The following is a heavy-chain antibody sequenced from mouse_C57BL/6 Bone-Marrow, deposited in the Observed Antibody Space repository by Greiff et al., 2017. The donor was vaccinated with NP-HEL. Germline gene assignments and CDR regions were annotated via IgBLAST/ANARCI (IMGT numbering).Heavy chain of an antibody. CDR3: ARAPSTVVAVDY. CDR1: GYSITSGYY. J-gene: IGHJ4*01. D-gene: IGHD1-1*01. V-gene: IGHV3-6*01. CDR2: ISYDGSN. Sequence: EVQRVESGPGLVKPSQSLSFTCSVTGYSITSGYYWNWIRQFPGNKLEWMGYISYDGSNNYNPSLKNRISITRDTSKNQFFLKLNSVTTEDTATYYCARAPSTVVAVDYWGKGTSVTVSS.